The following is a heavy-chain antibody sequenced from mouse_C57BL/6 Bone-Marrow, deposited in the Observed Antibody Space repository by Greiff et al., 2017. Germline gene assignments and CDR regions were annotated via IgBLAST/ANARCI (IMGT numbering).Heavy chain of an antibody. V-gene: IGHV1-64*01. Sequence: VQLQQPGAELVKPGASVKLSCKASGYTFTSYWMHWVKQRPGQGLEWIGMIHPNSGSTNYNEKFKSKATLTVDKSSSTAYMQLSSLTSEDSAVYYCAREKVYGSSYNWYFDVWGTGTTVTVSS. CDR2: IHPNSGST. CDR1: GYTFTSYW. D-gene: IGHD1-1*01. J-gene: IGHJ1*03. CDR3: AREKVYGSSYNWYFDV.